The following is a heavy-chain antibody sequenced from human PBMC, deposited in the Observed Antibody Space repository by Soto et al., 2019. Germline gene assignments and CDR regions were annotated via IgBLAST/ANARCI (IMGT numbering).Heavy chain of an antibody. CDR2: INPIFGTA. D-gene: IGHD3-3*01. V-gene: IGHV1-69*06. J-gene: IGHJ6*02. CDR3: ARFLRFLEWSTYYYYGMDA. CDR1: GGTFSSYA. Sequence: SVKVSCKASGGTFSSYAISWVRQAPGQGLEWMGGINPIFGTANYAQKFQGRVTITADKSTSTAYMELSSLRSEDTAVYYCARFLRFLEWSTYYYYGMDAWGQGTTVTVSS.